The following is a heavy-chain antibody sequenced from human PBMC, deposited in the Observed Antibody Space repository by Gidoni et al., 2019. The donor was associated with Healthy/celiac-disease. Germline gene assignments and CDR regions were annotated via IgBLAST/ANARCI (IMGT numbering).Heavy chain of an antibody. V-gene: IGHV4-61*02. CDR1: GGSISSGSYY. Sequence: QVQLQESGPGLVKPSQTLSLTCTVSGGSISSGSYYWSWIRQPAGKGLEWIGRIYTSGSTNYNPSLKSRVTISVDTSKNQFSLKLSSVTAADTAVYYCARGRNDILTGRNWFDPWGQGTLVTVSS. CDR3: ARGRNDILTGRNWFDP. CDR2: IYTSGST. D-gene: IGHD3-9*01. J-gene: IGHJ5*02.